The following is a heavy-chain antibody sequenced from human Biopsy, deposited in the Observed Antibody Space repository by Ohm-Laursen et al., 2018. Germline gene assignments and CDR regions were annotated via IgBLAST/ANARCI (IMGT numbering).Heavy chain of an antibody. CDR3: ARRGSGGRSFDY. D-gene: IGHD2-15*01. CDR1: GDSINSSY. V-gene: IGHV4-59*08. Sequence: SDTLSLTCTVSGDSINSSYWSWIRQPPGKGLEWIGFISNSGNTNYNPSLKSRVTISVDMSKSQISLKLGSVTVADTAVFYCARRGSGGRSFDYWGQGSLVTVSS. J-gene: IGHJ4*02. CDR2: ISNSGNT.